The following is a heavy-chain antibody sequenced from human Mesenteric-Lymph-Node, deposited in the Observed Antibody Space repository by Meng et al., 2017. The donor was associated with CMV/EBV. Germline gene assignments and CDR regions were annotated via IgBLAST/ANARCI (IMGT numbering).Heavy chain of an antibody. CDR2: IYHNGFT. CDR3: ARDNRASGNYDWFDP. D-gene: IGHD1-26*01. J-gene: IGHJ5*02. CDR1: GGSISSGNW. V-gene: IGHV4-4*01. Sequence: GGSISSGNWWSWVRRPPGKGLEWIGEIYHNGFTNYNPSLRSRVTMSIGKSRNQVSLNLRSVTAADTAVYFCARDNRASGNYDWFDPWGQGTLVTVSS.